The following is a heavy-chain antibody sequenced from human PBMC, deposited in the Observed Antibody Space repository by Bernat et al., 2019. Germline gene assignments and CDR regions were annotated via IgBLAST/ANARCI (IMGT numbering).Heavy chain of an antibody. CDR1: GFTFSDYY. V-gene: IGHV3-11*05. CDR3: ARDDGGYCSSTSCYPRNWFDP. Sequence: VQLVESGGGLVQPGGSLRLSCAASGFTFSDYYMSWIRQAPGKGLEWVSYISSSSSYTNYADSVKGRFTISRDNAKNSLYLQMNSLRAEDTAVYYCARDDGGYCSSTSCYPRNWFDPWGQGTLVTVSS. D-gene: IGHD2-2*01. CDR2: ISSSSSYT. J-gene: IGHJ5*02.